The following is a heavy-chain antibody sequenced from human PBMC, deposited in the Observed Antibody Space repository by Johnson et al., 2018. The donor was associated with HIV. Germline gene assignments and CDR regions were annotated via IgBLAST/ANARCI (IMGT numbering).Heavy chain of an antibody. D-gene: IGHD1-26*01. V-gene: IGHV3-30*18. CDR2: ISYDGSNK. CDR3: AKAGLSGSFFVAFDI. CDR1: GFTFSNAW. J-gene: IGHJ3*02. Sequence: QVQLVESGGGLVKPGGSLRLSCAASGFTFSNAWMSWVRQAPGKGLEWVAVISYDGSNKYYADSVKGRFNISRDNAKNSLYLQMNSLRAEDTALYYCAKAGLSGSFFVAFDICGQGTMVTVSS.